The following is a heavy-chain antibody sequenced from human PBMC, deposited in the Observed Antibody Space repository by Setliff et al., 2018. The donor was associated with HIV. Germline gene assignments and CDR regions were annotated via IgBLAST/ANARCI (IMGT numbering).Heavy chain of an antibody. CDR1: GFTFSSYT. V-gene: IGHV3-23*01. J-gene: IGHJ6*03. CDR2: ISGSNSRT. CDR3: AKHECSGGCYYYMDV. Sequence: GSLRLSCAASGFTFSSYTMSWVRQAPGKGLEWVSGISGSNSRTDYVDSVKGRFTISRDKSKNTLYLQLNSLRAEDTAVYYCAKHECSGGCYYYMDVWGKGIMVTVSS. D-gene: IGHD2-15*01.